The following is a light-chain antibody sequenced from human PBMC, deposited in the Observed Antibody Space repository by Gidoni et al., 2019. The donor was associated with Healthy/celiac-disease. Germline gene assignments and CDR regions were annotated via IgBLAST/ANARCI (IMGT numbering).Light chain of an antibody. J-gene: IGKJ4*01. CDR1: QSVSSN. CDR3: QQYNNWPALT. Sequence: EIVLTQSQATLSVSPGERATLSRRASQSVSSNLAWYQQKPGQAPRLLIYGASTRATGIPARFSGSGSGTEFTLTISSLQSEDFAVYYCQQYNNWPALTFGGGTKVEIK. V-gene: IGKV3-15*01. CDR2: GAS.